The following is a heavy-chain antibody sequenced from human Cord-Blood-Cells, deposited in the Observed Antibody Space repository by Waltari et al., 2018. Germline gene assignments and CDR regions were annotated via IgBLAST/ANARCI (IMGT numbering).Heavy chain of an antibody. V-gene: IGHV4-39*01. J-gene: IGHJ4*02. CDR2: IYYSGST. D-gene: IGHD3-10*01. Sequence: QLQLQESGPGLVKPSETLSLTCTVYGGSISSSSYYWGWIRQPPGKGLEWIGSIYYSGSTSYNPSLKSRVTISVDTSKNQFSLKLSSVTAADTAVYYCASAVRGGYDYWGQGTLVTVSS. CDR3: ASAVRGGYDY. CDR1: GGSISSSSYY.